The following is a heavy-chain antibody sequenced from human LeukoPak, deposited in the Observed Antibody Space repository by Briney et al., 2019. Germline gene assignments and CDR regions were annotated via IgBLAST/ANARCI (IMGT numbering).Heavy chain of an antibody. Sequence: GGSLRLSCVASGFTFSGHTMHWVRQAPGKGLEYVSAITSYGDNTYYANSVKGRFTISRDNSKNTLHLQMGSLRVEDMAVYYCARAPRWQQLVPGYFDYWGQGTQVIVSS. CDR2: ITSYGDNT. J-gene: IGHJ4*02. V-gene: IGHV3-64*01. CDR1: GFTFSGHT. D-gene: IGHD6-13*01. CDR3: ARAPRWQQLVPGYFDY.